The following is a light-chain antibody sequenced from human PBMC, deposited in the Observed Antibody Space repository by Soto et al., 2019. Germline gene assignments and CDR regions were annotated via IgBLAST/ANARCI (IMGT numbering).Light chain of an antibody. Sequence: DIPMTQSPSTLSASVGDRVTITCRASKNINTWVAWYQQKPGKAPKLLIYDASSLQSGVPSRVSGSGSGTEFTLTISSLQPDDFATYYCQQYNDSFPYTFGQGTKLEIK. CDR3: QQYNDSFPYT. J-gene: IGKJ2*01. V-gene: IGKV1-5*01. CDR1: KNINTW. CDR2: DAS.